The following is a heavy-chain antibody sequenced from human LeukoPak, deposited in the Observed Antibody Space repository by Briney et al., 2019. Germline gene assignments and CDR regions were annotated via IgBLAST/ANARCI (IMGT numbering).Heavy chain of an antibody. V-gene: IGHV3-30*18. CDR2: ISYDGSDE. CDR3: AKDAFPKQGRGYYFDY. D-gene: IGHD6-19*01. Sequence: GGSLRLSCAASGFTYSRNWMSWVRQAPGKGREWVAVISYDGSDEYYADSLKGRFTISRDNSKNTLYLQMNGLRGEDTAVYYCAKDAFPKQGRGYYFDYWGQGTLVTVSS. J-gene: IGHJ4*02. CDR1: GFTYSRNW.